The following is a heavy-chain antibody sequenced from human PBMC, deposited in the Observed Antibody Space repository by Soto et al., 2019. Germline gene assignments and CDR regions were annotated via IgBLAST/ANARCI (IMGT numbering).Heavy chain of an antibody. J-gene: IGHJ5*02. CDR2: ISYDATKK. CDR3: AKDLDAYNFTTGGWFDP. V-gene: IGHV3-30*18. D-gene: IGHD1-1*01. Sequence: ESGGGVVQPGQSLTVSCVASGLTFSGFGIHWVRQAPGKGLEWVAVISYDATKKYYADSVKGRFTISRDNSKNTVSLEMKDLRIEDTAVYHCAKDLDAYNFTTGGWFDPWGRGTLVSVSS. CDR1: GLTFSGFG.